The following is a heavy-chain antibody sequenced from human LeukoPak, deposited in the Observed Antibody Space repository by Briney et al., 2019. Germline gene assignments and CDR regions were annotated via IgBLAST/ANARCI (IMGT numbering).Heavy chain of an antibody. Sequence: ASVKVSCKASGYTFTTYYMHWVRQAPGQGLEWMGIINPSGGSTTYAQKFQGRVTMTEDMSTSTVYMELSSLRSEDTAVYYCARGLSGSYGGNAFDIWGQGTKVTVSS. D-gene: IGHD1-26*01. V-gene: IGHV1-46*01. CDR1: GYTFTTYY. CDR2: INPSGGST. J-gene: IGHJ3*02. CDR3: ARGLSGSYGGNAFDI.